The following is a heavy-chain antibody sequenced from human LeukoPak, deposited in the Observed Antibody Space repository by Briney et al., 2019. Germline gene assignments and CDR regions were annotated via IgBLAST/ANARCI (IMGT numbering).Heavy chain of an antibody. J-gene: IGHJ3*02. CDR3: ARRLVMDGGNSFEAFDI. Sequence: SETLSLTCTVSGGSISSYYWSWIRQPPGKGRKWSGYIYYSGSTNYNPSLKSRVTISVDTSKNQFSLKLSSVTAADTAVYYCARRLVMDGGNSFEAFDIWGQGTMVTVSS. CDR1: GGSISSYY. CDR2: IYYSGST. D-gene: IGHD4-23*01. V-gene: IGHV4-59*01.